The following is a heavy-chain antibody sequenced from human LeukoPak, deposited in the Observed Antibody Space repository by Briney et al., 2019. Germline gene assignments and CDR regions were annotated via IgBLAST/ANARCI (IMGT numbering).Heavy chain of an antibody. J-gene: IGHJ4*02. CDR3: ARVSEVELVMDY. D-gene: IGHD6-6*01. CDR2: VSAYNGNT. Sequence: ASVKVSCKASGYTFTSYGISWVRQAPGQGLEWMGWVSAYNGNTNYAQKLQGRVTMTTDTSTSTAYMELRSLRSDDTAVYYCARVSEVELVMDYWGQGTLVTVSS. CDR1: GYTFTSYG. V-gene: IGHV1-18*01.